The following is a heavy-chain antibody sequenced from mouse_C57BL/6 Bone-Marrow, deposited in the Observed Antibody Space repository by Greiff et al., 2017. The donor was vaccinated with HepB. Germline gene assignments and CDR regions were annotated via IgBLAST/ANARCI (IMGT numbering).Heavy chain of an antibody. D-gene: IGHD1-1*01. J-gene: IGHJ2*01. Sequence: VQLQQPGAELVKPGASVKLSCKASGYTFTSYWMQWVNQRPGQGLEWIGEIDPSDSYTNYNQKFKGKATLTVDTSSSTAYMQLSSLTSEDSAVYYCARAVVPDYWGQGTTLTVSS. V-gene: IGHV1-50*01. CDR3: ARAVVPDY. CDR1: GYTFTSYW. CDR2: IDPSDSYT.